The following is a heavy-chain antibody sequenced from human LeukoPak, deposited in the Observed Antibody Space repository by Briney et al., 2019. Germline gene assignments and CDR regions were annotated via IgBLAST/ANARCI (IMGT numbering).Heavy chain of an antibody. V-gene: IGHV4-59*01. Sequence: SDTLSLLCTVSGRPISRYYWSWIPQPPGKGLEWIGYIYYSGNTNYNPSLKRRVTISVDTYKHQFSLKLSSVAAADTAVYYCARETYYYDSSGYLTEYFQHWGQGTLVSVSS. CDR1: GRPISRYY. J-gene: IGHJ1*01. CDR2: IYYSGNT. D-gene: IGHD3-22*01. CDR3: ARETYYYDSSGYLTEYFQH.